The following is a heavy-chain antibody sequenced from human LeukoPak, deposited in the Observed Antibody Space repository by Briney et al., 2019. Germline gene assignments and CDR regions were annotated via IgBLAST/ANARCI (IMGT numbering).Heavy chain of an antibody. D-gene: IGHD3-10*01. CDR3: ARDLSYYTSGYCDY. J-gene: IGHJ4*02. V-gene: IGHV1-2*02. CDR2: INPKSGGT. CDR1: GYTFTGYY. Sequence: ASVKVSCKDSGYTFTGYYMHWVRQAPGQGLEWMGWINPKSGGTNYAQKFQGRVTMTRDTSISTAYMEVSRLRSDDTAVYYCARDLSYYTSGYCDYWGQGTLVTVSS.